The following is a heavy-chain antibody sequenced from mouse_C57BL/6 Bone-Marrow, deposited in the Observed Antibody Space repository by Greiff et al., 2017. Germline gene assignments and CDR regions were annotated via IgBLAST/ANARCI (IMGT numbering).Heavy chain of an antibody. J-gene: IGHJ4*01. CDR3: ARGGQLGYYYAMDY. D-gene: IGHD4-1*02. CDR2: INPNYGTT. CDR1: GYSFTDYN. V-gene: IGHV1-39*01. Sequence: EVKLMESGPELVKPGASVKISCKASGYSFTDYNMNWVKQSNGKSLEWIGVINPNYGTTSYNQKFKGKAALTVDQSSSTAYMQLNSLTSEDSAVYYCARGGQLGYYYAMDYWGQGTSVTVSS.